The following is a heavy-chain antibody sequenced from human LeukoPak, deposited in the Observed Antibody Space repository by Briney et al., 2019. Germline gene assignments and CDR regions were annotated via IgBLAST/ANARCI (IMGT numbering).Heavy chain of an antibody. J-gene: IGHJ4*02. CDR2: MNPNSGNT. CDR1: GYTFTSYG. CDR3: ARGNLGYDYVDY. Sequence: ASVKVSCKASGYTFTSYGISWVRQATGQGLEWMGWMNPNSGNTGYAQKFQGRVTMTRNTSISTAYMELSSLRSEDTAVYYCARGNLGYDYVDYWGQGTLVTVSS. D-gene: IGHD2-8*01. V-gene: IGHV1-8*02.